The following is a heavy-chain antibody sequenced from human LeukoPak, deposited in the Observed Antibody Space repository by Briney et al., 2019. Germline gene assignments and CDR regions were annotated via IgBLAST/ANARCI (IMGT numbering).Heavy chain of an antibody. CDR2: ISGSGGST. J-gene: IGHJ4*02. CDR1: GFAFSNYA. V-gene: IGHV3-23*01. CDR3: APRVVIAGY. D-gene: IGHD3-3*01. Sequence: GGSLRLSCAASGFAFSNYAMSWVRQAPGKGLEWVSAISGSGGSTYYADSVKGRFTISRDNSKNTLYLQMNSLGAEDTAVYYCAPRVVIAGYWGQGTLVTVSS.